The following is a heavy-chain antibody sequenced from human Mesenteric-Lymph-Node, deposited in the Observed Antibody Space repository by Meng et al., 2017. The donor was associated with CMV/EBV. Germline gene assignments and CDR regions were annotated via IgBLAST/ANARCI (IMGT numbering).Heavy chain of an antibody. CDR2: INHSGST. J-gene: IGHJ4*02. D-gene: IGHD3-9*01. CDR3: ARGSSYDILTGYFDY. V-gene: IGHV4-34*01. CDR1: GGSFSGYY. Sequence: VHLHQWGAVLSKPSETLSVTCAVYGGSFSGYYWNWIRQSPEKGLERIGEINHSGSTTYNPSFTSRIIISVDTSTNQISLNMSSVTAADTAVYYCARGSSYDILTGYFDYWGQGALVTVSS.